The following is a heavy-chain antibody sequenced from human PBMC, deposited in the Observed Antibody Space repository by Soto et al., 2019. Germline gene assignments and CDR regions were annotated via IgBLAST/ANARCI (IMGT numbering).Heavy chain of an antibody. CDR2: ISWNSGSI. V-gene: IGHV3-9*01. D-gene: IGHD3-3*01. J-gene: IGHJ3*02. CDR3: AKAGFWSGYYQRGAFDI. Sequence: PGGSLRLSCAASGFTFDDYAMHWVRQAPGKGLEWVSGISWNSGSIGYADSVKGRFTISRDNAKNSLYLQMNSLRAEDTALYYCAKAGFWSGYYQRGAFDIWGQGTMVTVSS. CDR1: GFTFDDYA.